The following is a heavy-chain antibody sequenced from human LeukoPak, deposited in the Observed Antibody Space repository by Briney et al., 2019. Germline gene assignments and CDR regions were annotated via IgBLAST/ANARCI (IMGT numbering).Heavy chain of an antibody. CDR2: ISGSGGST. J-gene: IGHJ4*02. CDR1: GFTFSSYA. Sequence: PGRSLRLSCAASGFTFSSYAMHWVRQAPGKGLEWVSAISGSGGSTYYADSVKGRFTISRDNSKNTLYLQMNSLRAEDTAVYHCAKVYSSGWYVRWGQGTLVTVSS. D-gene: IGHD6-19*01. V-gene: IGHV3-23*01. CDR3: AKVYSSGWYVR.